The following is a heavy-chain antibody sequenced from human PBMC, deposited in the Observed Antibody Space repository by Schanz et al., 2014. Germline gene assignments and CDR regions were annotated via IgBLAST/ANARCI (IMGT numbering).Heavy chain of an antibody. CDR2: IQSDGSIT. J-gene: IGHJ4*02. D-gene: IGHD4-17*01. Sequence: EVQLVESGGGVVHPGGSLRLSCAASGFTFSSYWMHWVRQAPGKGLVWVSRIQSDGSITTYADSVKGRFAISRDNAKNTLYLQMNSLGAEDTAVYYCAKAPYADYGYFHYWGQGTLVPVSS. V-gene: IGHV3-74*01. CDR1: GFTFSSYW. CDR3: AKAPYADYGYFHY.